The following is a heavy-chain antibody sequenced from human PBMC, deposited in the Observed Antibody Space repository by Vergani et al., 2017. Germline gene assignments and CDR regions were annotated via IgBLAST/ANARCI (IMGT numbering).Heavy chain of an antibody. D-gene: IGHD3-3*01. CDR3: ARSWVTIFGLVKEFDY. V-gene: IGHV4-39*01. Sequence: QLQLQESGPGLVKPSETLSLTCTISGGSISSSSYYWGWIRQPPGKGLEWIGSIYYSGSTYYNPSLKSRVTISVDTSKNQVSLKLSSVTAADTAVYYCARSWVTIFGLVKEFDYWGQGTLVTVSS. CDR2: IYYSGST. J-gene: IGHJ4*02. CDR1: GGSISSSSYY.